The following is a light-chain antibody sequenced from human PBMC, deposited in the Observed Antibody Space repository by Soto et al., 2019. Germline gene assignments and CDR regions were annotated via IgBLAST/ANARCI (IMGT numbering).Light chain of an antibody. J-gene: IGKJ3*01. CDR2: GAS. V-gene: IGKV3-20*01. CDR1: QSVSSSY. CDR3: QQYGSSHFT. Sequence: EIVLTQSPGTLSLSPGERATLSCRASQSVSSSYLAWYQQKPGQAPRLLIYGASSRATGIPDRFSGSGSGTDLTLTISRLEPEDFAVYYCQQYGSSHFTFGPGTKGDIK.